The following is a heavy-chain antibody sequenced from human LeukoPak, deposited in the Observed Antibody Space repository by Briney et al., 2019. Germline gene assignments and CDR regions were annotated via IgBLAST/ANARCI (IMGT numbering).Heavy chain of an antibody. CDR3: ARNDFWSGYYQSNWFDP. D-gene: IGHD3-3*01. V-gene: IGHV3-21*01. CDR1: GFTFSSYS. Sequence: GGSLRLPCAASGFTFSSYSMNWVRQAPGKGLEWVSSISSSSSYIYYADSVKGRFTISRDNAKNSLYLQMNSLRAEDTAVYYCARNDFWSGYYQSNWFDPWGQGTLVTVSS. CDR2: ISSSSSYI. J-gene: IGHJ5*02.